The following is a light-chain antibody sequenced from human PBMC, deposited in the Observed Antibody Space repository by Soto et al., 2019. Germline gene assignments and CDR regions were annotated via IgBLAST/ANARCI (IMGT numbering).Light chain of an antibody. J-gene: IGKJ1*01. V-gene: IGKV2-28*01. CDR1: QSLLHSNGYNY. CDR2: LGS. CDR3: MQALPLWT. Sequence: DIVMTQSPLSLPVTPGEQASISCRSSQSLLHSNGYNYLDWYLQKPGQSPQLLIYLGSNRASGVPDRFSGSGSGTDFTLKISRVEAEDVGVYYCMQALPLWTFGQGTKVDIK.